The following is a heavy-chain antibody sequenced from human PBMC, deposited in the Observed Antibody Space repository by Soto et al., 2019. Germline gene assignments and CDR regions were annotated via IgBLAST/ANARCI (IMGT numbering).Heavy chain of an antibody. CDR3: AGSTTTRPLFHY. V-gene: IGHV4-31*03. D-gene: IGHD6-6*01. J-gene: IGHJ4*02. CDR1: GGSISSVAFY. Sequence: PSETLSLTCTVSGGSISSVAFYWNWVRQHPVKGLEWIGYIYYTGSAYYNPSLKSRVTISVGTSKNQFSLNLNSVTAADAAIYYCAGSTTTRPLFHYWGQGALVTVSS. CDR2: IYYTGSA.